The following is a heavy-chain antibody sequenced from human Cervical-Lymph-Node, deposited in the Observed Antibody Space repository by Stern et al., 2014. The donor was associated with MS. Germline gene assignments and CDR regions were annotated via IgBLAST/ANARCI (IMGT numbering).Heavy chain of an antibody. J-gene: IGHJ6*02. CDR1: GYTLTEMS. Sequence: QVQLVQSGAEVKKPGASVQVSCKVSGYTLTEMSMHWVRQAPGKGLEWMGGYDPQHGETVYAQKIQGRVTMAEDRSTDTAYMELTSLRSDDTAVYYCATHRGRVTYYYGLDVWGQGTTVTVSS. D-gene: IGHD2-21*02. CDR2: YDPQHGET. V-gene: IGHV1-24*01. CDR3: ATHRGRVTYYYGLDV.